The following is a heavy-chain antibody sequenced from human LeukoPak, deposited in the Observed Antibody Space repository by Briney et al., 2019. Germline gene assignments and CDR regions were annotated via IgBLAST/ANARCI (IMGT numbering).Heavy chain of an antibody. Sequence: ASVKVSCKASGYTFTSYGISWVRQAPGQGLEWMGWISAYNGNTNYAQKLQGRVTMTTDTSTSTAYMELRSLRSGDTAVYYCARWAAAQILGYCSSTSCYKPYYYYYMDVWGKGTTVTVSS. J-gene: IGHJ6*03. D-gene: IGHD2-2*02. V-gene: IGHV1-18*01. CDR3: ARWAAAQILGYCSSTSCYKPYYYYYMDV. CDR1: GYTFTSYG. CDR2: ISAYNGNT.